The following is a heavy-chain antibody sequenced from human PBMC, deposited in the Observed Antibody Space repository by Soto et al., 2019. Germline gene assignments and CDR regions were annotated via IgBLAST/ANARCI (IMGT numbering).Heavy chain of an antibody. V-gene: IGHV3-66*01. CDR1: GFAVSSNY. Sequence: EVQLVESGGDLVQPGGSLRLSCAASGFAVSSNYMTWVRQAPGKGLEWVSVIHSGGDTHYADSVRGRFTISRDNSKNTLDLKMNSLRAEETAVYYCARSRTGTTYGGMDVWGQGTTVTVSS. J-gene: IGHJ6*02. CDR3: ARSRTGTTYGGMDV. CDR2: IHSGGDT. D-gene: IGHD1-7*01.